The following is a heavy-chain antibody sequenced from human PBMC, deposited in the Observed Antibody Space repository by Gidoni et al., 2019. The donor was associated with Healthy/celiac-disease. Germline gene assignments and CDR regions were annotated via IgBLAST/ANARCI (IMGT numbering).Heavy chain of an antibody. J-gene: IGHJ4*02. CDR2: IYSGGST. Sequence: EVQLVESGGGLVQPGVSLRLSCSASGFTVSSNYVSWVLQAPGKGLGWVSVIYSGGSTYYADSVKGRFTIARDNSKNTLYLQMNSLRAEDTAVYYCAAPPYYYDSSGYLVYWGQGTLVTVSS. CDR1: GFTVSSNY. CDR3: AAPPYYYDSSGYLVY. V-gene: IGHV3-66*01. D-gene: IGHD3-22*01.